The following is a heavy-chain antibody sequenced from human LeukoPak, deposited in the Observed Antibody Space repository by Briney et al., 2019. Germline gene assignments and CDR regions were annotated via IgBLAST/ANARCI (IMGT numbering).Heavy chain of an antibody. CDR3: ARRMATTGRYYFDY. J-gene: IGHJ4*02. V-gene: IGHV4-30-4*01. Sequence: SQTLSLTCTVSGDSISSVNYYWSWIRQPPGKGLEWIGYISHSGTTYYSASLKSRVTISRDTSKNQFSLNLSSVSAADTAVYYCARRMATTGRYYFDYWGQGTLVTVSS. D-gene: IGHD1-1*01. CDR2: ISHSGTT. CDR1: GDSISSVNYY.